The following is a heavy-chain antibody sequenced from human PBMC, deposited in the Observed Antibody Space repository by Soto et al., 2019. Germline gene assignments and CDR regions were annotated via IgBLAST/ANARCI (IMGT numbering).Heavy chain of an antibody. D-gene: IGHD1-26*01. V-gene: IGHV1-69*08. CDR3: ARDRETYYGMDV. CDR1: GGTFISYT. J-gene: IGHJ6*02. CDR2: IIPILGIA. Sequence: QVQLVQSGAEVKKPGSSVKVSCKASGGTFISYTISWVRQAPGQGLEWMGRIIPILGIANYAQKFQGRVTINADKSTSTAYMELSSLRSEDTAVYYCARDRETYYGMDVWGQGTTVTVSS.